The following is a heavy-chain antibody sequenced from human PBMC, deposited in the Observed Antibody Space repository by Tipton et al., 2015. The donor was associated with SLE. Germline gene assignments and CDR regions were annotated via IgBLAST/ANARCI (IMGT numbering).Heavy chain of an antibody. CDR3: ASFRGSGYYADWYFDL. J-gene: IGHJ2*01. Sequence: LRLSCAVYGGSFSGYYWSWIRQPPGKGLEWIGEINHSGSTNYNPSLKSRVTISVDTSKNQFSLKLSFVTAADTAVYYCASFRGSGYYADWYFDLWGRGTLVTVSS. V-gene: IGHV4-34*01. CDR1: GGSFSGYY. CDR2: INHSGST. D-gene: IGHD3-22*01.